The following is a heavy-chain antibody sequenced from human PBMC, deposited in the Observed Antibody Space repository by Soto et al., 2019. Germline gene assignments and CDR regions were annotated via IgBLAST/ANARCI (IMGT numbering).Heavy chain of an antibody. V-gene: IGHV4-31*03. J-gene: IGHJ5*02. CDR3: ARDQVHCISTSCSRRHWFDP. CDR1: GGSISSGGYY. CDR2: IYYSGST. D-gene: IGHD2-2*01. Sequence: SETLSLTCTVSGGSISSGGYYWSWIRQHPGKGLEWIGYIYYSGSTYYNPSLKSRVTISVDTSKNQFSLKLSSVTAADTAVYYCARDQVHCISTSCSRRHWFDPWGQGTLVTVS.